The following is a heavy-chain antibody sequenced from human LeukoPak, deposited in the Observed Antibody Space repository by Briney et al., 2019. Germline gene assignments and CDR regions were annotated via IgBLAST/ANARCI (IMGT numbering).Heavy chain of an antibody. CDR3: AKDTSAWWYHRAYMNV. V-gene: IGHV3-23*01. J-gene: IGHJ6*03. D-gene: IGHD2-15*01. CDR1: GFTLSSYW. Sequence: PGGSLRLSCAASGFTLSSYWMSWVRQAPWGGLEWVSAISGSGDKTFHADSVKGRFTTSRDNSKNTLSLQMSSLRVEDSAVYFCAKDTSAWWYHRAYMNVWGTGTTVTVSS. CDR2: ISGSGDKT.